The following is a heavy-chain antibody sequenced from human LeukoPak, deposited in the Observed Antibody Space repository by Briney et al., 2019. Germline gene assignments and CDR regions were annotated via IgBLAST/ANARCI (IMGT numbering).Heavy chain of an antibody. CDR1: GFTFSSYW. Sequence: PGGSLRLSCGASGFTFSSYWMSWVRQAPGKGLEWVANIKQDGSEKYYVDSVKGRFTISRDNAKNSLYLQMNSLRAEDTAVYYCARPVGSYYFDYWGQGTLVTVSS. CDR2: IKQDGSEK. J-gene: IGHJ4*02. CDR3: ARPVGSYYFDY. D-gene: IGHD3-10*01. V-gene: IGHV3-7*01.